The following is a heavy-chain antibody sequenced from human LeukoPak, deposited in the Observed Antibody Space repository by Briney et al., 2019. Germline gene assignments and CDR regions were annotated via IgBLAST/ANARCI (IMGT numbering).Heavy chain of an antibody. CDR3: ARVDTAMIKAFDY. J-gene: IGHJ4*02. V-gene: IGHV3-23*01. D-gene: IGHD5-18*01. CDR2: IRISSDST. Sequence: PGGSLRLSCAASGFTFSSYVMSWVRQAPGKGLEWVSTIRISSDSTYYTDSVKGRFTISRDNSKNTLYMQMNSLRAEDTAVYYCARVDTAMIKAFDYCGQGTLVTVSS. CDR1: GFTFSSYV.